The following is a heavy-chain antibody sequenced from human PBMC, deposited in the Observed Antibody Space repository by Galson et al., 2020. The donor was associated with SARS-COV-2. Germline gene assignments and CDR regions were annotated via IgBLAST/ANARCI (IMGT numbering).Heavy chain of an antibody. D-gene: IGHD4-17*01. V-gene: IGHV3-72*01. CDR1: GFTFSDYH. J-gene: IGHJ3*02. Sequence: GGSLRLSCAASGFTFSDYHMDWVRQTPGTGLEWDGRTRNKANTYSTDYAAPVKGRFIISRDDFSQYLQMNSLKIEDTAMYYCDRESVTSGSRDAFDIWGQGTMVAVSS. CDR3: DRESVTSGSRDAFDI. CDR2: TRNKANTYST.